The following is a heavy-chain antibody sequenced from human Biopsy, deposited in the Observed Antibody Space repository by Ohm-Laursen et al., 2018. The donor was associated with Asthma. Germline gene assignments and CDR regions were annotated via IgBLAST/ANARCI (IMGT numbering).Heavy chain of an antibody. CDR2: ITFDGSTQ. CDR3: SRDTLGYYFDI. D-gene: IGHD6-13*01. V-gene: IGHV3-30-3*01. CDR1: GTHFGSYN. Sequence: SLRLSCSASGTHFGSYNMHWARQAPGKGLEWVAVITFDGSTQHYGDSVKGRFTISRDNSKNMLFLQINSLRAEDTAVYYCSRDTLGYYFDIWGQGTQVTVSS. J-gene: IGHJ4*02.